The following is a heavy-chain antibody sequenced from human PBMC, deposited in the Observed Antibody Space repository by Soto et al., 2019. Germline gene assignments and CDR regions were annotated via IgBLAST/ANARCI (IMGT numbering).Heavy chain of an antibody. V-gene: IGHV3-30*18. Sequence: GGSLRLSCAGSRFTFTNFGMHWVRQAPGKGLEWVAFISYNGSSKYYADSVKGRFTISRDNSKNTLYLQMNSLRAEDTAVYYCAKHAAAAAPDYWGQGTLVTVSS. CDR1: RFTFTNFG. CDR2: ISYNGSSK. J-gene: IGHJ4*02. D-gene: IGHD6-13*01. CDR3: AKHAAAAAPDY.